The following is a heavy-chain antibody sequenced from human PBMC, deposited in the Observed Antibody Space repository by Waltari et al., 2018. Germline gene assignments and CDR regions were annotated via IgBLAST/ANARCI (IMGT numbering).Heavy chain of an antibody. V-gene: IGHV4-4*07. J-gene: IGHJ5*02. CDR1: GGSVTGAN. D-gene: IGHD3-3*01. Sequence: QVELQESGPGLVKPSETLSLTCTVSGGSVTGANGSWVRQPAGKGLEWSGRIFASGGTDYNPSFKSRVTMSVDTSKNEFSLRLTSVTAADTAVYYCARGNYGLFSGHYSDLWGRGTRVTVSS. CDR2: IFASGGT. CDR3: ARGNYGLFSGHYSDL.